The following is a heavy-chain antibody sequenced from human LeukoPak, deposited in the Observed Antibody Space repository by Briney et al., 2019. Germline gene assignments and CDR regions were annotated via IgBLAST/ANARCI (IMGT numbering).Heavy chain of an antibody. V-gene: IGHV3-21*01. CDR3: ARDLEDYNNYGEMAI. CDR1: GVTFSSYT. D-gene: IGHD4-11*01. J-gene: IGHJ4*02. Sequence: PGGSLRLSCAVSGVTFSSYTMSWVRQAPGKGLEWVSTISTSSSYKYYADSVKGRFTISRDNAKNSLYLQMNSLRAEDTAVYYCARDLEDYNNYGEMAIWGQGTLVTVSS. CDR2: ISTSSSYK.